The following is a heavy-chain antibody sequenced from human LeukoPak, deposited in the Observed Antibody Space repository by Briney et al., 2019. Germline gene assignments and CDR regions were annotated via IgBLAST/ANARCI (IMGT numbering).Heavy chain of an antibody. Sequence: ASVKVCCKAAGYTFSVNYIHWVRQAPGQGLEWMGWINPKTGGTTYAQKLQGRVTMTSDTSISTAYMEVTSLTYDDTAVYYCTRGSGTSWFDLWGQGTLVTVSS. V-gene: IGHV1-2*02. CDR3: TRGSGTSWFDL. CDR2: INPKTGGT. D-gene: IGHD2-15*01. CDR1: GYTFSVNY. J-gene: IGHJ4*02.